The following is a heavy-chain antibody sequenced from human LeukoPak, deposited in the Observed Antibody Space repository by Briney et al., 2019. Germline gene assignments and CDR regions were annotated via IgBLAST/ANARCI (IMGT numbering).Heavy chain of an antibody. V-gene: IGHV4-39*01. D-gene: IGHD4-11*01. J-gene: IGHJ6*03. CDR3: ARLTTLRGGFATYYYYYYIYV. CDR1: GGSISSSSYY. CDR2: IYYGGSP. Sequence: SETLSLTCTVSGGSISSSSYYWGWLRQPPGKGRAWIGSIYYGGSPYYNPSLMILFTVSVDSSKNQSSLKLSSVTAAATAVYYCARLTTLRGGFATYYYYYYIYVWGKGTTVTVSS.